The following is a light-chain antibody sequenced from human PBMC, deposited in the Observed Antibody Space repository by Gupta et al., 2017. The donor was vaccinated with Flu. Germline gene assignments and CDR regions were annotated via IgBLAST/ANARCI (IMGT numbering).Light chain of an antibody. V-gene: IGLV6-57*01. J-gene: IGLJ3*02. CDR3: QSYDSSQQV. CDR2: EDN. Sequence: MLTQPHSVSESPGKTVTLSCTRSSGSIASNYVQWYQQRPGSSPTTVIYEDNQRPSGVPDRFSGSIDSSSNSASLTISGLKTEDEADYYCQSYDSSQQVFGGGTKLTV. CDR1: SGSIASNY.